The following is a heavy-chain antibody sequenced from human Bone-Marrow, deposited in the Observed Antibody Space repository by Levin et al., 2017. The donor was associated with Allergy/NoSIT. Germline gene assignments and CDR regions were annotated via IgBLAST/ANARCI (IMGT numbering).Heavy chain of an antibody. D-gene: IGHD3-10*01. CDR1: GGSVSSGSYY. CDR3: ARETITMVRGRTEYYYGMDG. CDR2: IYYSGST. J-gene: IGHJ6*02. V-gene: IGHV4-61*01. Sequence: PGGSLRLSCTVSGGSVSSGSYYWSWIRQPPGKGLEWIGYIYYSGSTNYNPSLKSRVTISVDTSKNQFSLKLSSVTAADTAVYYCARETITMVRGRTEYYYGMDGWGQGTTVTVSS.